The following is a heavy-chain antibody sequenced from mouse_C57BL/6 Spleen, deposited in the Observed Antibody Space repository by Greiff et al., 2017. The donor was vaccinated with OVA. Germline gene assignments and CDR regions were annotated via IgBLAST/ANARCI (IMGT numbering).Heavy chain of an antibody. V-gene: IGHV1-82*01. Sequence: VLLQQSGPELARPGASVKISCKASGYAFSSSGMNWVKQRPGQGLEWIGRIYPGSGDTNYNWKFKGKATLTADKSSSTASMQRSSLTSKDSAVYFFARDYGSYFDYWGQGTTLTVSS. CDR3: ARDYGSYFDY. CDR1: GYAFSSSG. D-gene: IGHD1-1*01. J-gene: IGHJ2*01. CDR2: IYPGSGDT.